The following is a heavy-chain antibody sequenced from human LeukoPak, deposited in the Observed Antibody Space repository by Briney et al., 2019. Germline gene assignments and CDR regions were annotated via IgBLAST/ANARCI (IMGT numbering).Heavy chain of an antibody. D-gene: IGHD3-22*01. V-gene: IGHV3-23*01. J-gene: IGHJ4*02. CDR1: GFTFSSYA. CDR3: AKDTYYYDSSGYRHFDY. CDR2: ISGSGGST. Sequence: GGSLRLSCAASGFTFSSYAISWVRQAPGKGLEWVSAISGSGGSTYYADSVKGRFTISRDNSKNTQYLQMNGLRAEDTAVYYCAKDTYYYDSSGYRHFDYWGQGTLVTVSS.